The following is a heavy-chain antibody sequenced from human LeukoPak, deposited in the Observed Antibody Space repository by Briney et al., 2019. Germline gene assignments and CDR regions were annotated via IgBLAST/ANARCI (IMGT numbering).Heavy chain of an antibody. Sequence: ASVKVSCKASGYLLTNHFMHWVRQAPGQGLEWMGWIDPKSGGTNYAQKFQGRVTMTRDTSISAGYMELTRLISDDTAVYYCSRCRGFASGWSGPFDDWGQGTLVTVSS. V-gene: IGHV1-2*02. J-gene: IGHJ4*02. CDR3: SRCRGFASGWSGPFDD. CDR2: IDPKSGGT. CDR1: GYLLTNHF. D-gene: IGHD6-19*01.